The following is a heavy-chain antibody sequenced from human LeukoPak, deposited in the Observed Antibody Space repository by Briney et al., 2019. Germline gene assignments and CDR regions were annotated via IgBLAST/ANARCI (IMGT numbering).Heavy chain of an antibody. Sequence: ASVKVSCKASGYTFTVYYMHWVRQAPGQGLEWMGWINPNSGGTKYAQNFEGRVTMTRDTSITTAYIELSSLRSDDTAIYYCARECSGTYCGEDWGQGTLVTVSS. J-gene: IGHJ4*02. CDR1: GYTFTVYY. CDR3: ARECSGTYCGED. CDR2: INPNSGGT. V-gene: IGHV1-2*02. D-gene: IGHD1-26*01.